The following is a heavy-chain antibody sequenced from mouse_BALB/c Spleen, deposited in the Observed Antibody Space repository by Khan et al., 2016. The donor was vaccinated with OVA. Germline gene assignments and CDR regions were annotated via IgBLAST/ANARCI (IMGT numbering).Heavy chain of an antibody. CDR3: TRGGVDGSSFAY. CDR1: GYTFTSYW. J-gene: IGHJ3*01. D-gene: IGHD2-3*01. Sequence: QVQLQQSGTELVRPGASVKLSCKASGYTFTSYWINWVKQRPGQGLEWIGNTYPSDSYTNFNQKFKDKATLTVDKSSSTAYMQLSSPTSEDSAVYCCTRGGVDGSSFAYWGQGTLVTVAA. CDR2: TYPSDSYT. V-gene: IGHV1-69*02.